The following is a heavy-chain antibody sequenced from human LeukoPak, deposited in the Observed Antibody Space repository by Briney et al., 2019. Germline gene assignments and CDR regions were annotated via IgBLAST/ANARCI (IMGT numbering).Heavy chain of an antibody. J-gene: IGHJ5*02. CDR2: IDTNGSST. V-gene: IGHV3-74*01. CDR3: ARAGYCSGGSCYRNWFDP. CDR1: GFTVSTYC. Sequence: PGGSLRLSCAASGFTVSTYCMNWVRQPPGKGLEWVSRIDTNGSSTSYADSVRGRVTFSRNNANNTLYLQMTSLGADDTAVYYCARAGYCSGGSCYRNWFDPWGQGTLVTVSS. D-gene: IGHD2-15*01.